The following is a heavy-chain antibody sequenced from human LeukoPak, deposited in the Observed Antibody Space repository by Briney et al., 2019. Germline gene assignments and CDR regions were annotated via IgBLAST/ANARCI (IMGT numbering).Heavy chain of an antibody. CDR2: ITNDGSST. Sequence: GSLRLSCAASGLTFSSHWMHWVRQAPGKGLVWVSRITNDGSSTTYADSVKGRFTISRDNAKNSLYLQMNSLRPEDTALYHCVKDINYGGSDYFDYWGQGTLVTVSS. CDR1: GLTFSSHW. V-gene: IGHV3-74*01. D-gene: IGHD4-23*01. J-gene: IGHJ4*02. CDR3: VKDINYGGSDYFDY.